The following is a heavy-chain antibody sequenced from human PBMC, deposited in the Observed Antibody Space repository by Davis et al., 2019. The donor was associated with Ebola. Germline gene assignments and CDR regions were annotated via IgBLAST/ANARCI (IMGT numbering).Heavy chain of an antibody. CDR3: ARVNAVTGYSRFDS. J-gene: IGHJ5*01. CDR1: GFAFSVYY. CDR2: INWNGGST. Sequence: PGGSLRLSCAASGFAFSVYYMDWVRLTPGKGLEWVSGINWNGGSTGYADSVKGRFTISRDNAKNSLYLRMSSLRAEDTALYHCARVNAVTGYSRFDSWGQGTLVTVSS. D-gene: IGHD3-9*01. V-gene: IGHV3-20*01.